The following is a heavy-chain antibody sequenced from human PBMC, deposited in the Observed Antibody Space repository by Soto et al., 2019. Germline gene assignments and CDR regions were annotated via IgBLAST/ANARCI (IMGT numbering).Heavy chain of an antibody. D-gene: IGHD5-18*01. CDR1: GGSITTYY. CDR3: AGRGYTYGSYYYYYGMDV. Sequence: PSETLSLTCTVSGGSITTYYWNWIRQPPGKGLEWIGYIYHSGSTNYNPSLKSRVTISVDTSKNQFSLKLNSVTAADTAVYYCAGRGYTYGSYYYYYGMDVWGQGTTVTVSS. CDR2: IYHSGST. J-gene: IGHJ6*02. V-gene: IGHV4-59*01.